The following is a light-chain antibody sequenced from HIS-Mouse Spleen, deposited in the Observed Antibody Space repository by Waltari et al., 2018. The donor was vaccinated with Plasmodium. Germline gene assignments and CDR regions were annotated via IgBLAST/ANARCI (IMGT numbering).Light chain of an antibody. CDR3: QAWDSSSDYV. V-gene: IGLV3-1*01. J-gene: IGLJ1*01. CDR2: QAS. CDR1: KLGDRY. Sequence: SYELTQPPSVSVSPGQTASITCSGDKLGDRYSCWYQQKPGQSPVLVIYQASNRPSGMPERFPGSSAGKTATLTSSGTQAMDEADYYCQAWDSSSDYVFGTGTKVTVL.